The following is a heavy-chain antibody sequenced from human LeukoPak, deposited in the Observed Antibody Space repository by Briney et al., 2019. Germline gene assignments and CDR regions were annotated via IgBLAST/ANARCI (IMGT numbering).Heavy chain of an antibody. Sequence: SETLSLTCTVSGGSITSDYWSWLRQSPGKGLEWIGYFSYSGSTHYSPSLTSRVAISVDTSRNQLSLKLKSVTAADTAIYYCARADESLVYGMDVWGQGTTVIVSS. CDR2: FSYSGST. V-gene: IGHV4-59*08. J-gene: IGHJ6*02. CDR1: GGSITSDY. CDR3: ARADESLVYGMDV.